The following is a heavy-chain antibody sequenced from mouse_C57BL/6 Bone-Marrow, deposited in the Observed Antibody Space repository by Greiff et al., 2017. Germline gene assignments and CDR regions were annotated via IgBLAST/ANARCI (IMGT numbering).Heavy chain of an antibody. CDR1: GFNFNDYC. CDR3: ALLAYTVVDY. D-gene: IGHD1-1*01. CDR2: IDPESGDT. Sequence: QVQLQQPGAELVKPGASVKMSCTASGFNFNDYCMPWVKQRPGQGLEWIGGIDPESGDTKYNAKFQSKATITADTSSSTAYMQLSSLTSEDTAVYYCALLAYTVVDYWGQGTTLTVSS. V-gene: IGHV1-55*01. J-gene: IGHJ2*01.